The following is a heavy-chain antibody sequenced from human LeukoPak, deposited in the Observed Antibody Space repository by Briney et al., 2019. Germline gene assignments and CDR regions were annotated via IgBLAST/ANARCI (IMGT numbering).Heavy chain of an antibody. CDR1: GFTFSSYA. J-gene: IGHJ4*02. CDR3: AKGAASRGYTYVAN. Sequence: GGSLRLSCAASGFTFSSYAMSWVRQAPGKGLEWVSAISGSGGSTYYAASVKGRFTISRDNSNNTLYLEMNSLRAEDTAVYYCAKGAASRGYTYVANWGQGTLVTVSS. D-gene: IGHD5-18*01. CDR2: ISGSGGST. V-gene: IGHV3-23*01.